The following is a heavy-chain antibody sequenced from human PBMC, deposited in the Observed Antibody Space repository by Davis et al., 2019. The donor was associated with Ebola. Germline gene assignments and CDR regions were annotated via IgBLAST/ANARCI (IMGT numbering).Heavy chain of an antibody. D-gene: IGHD3-3*01. CDR3: ARVLHDFWSGYDDY. V-gene: IGHV4-4*02. CDR1: GGSISSSNW. Sequence: PSETLSLTCAVSGGSISSSNWWSWVRQPPGKGLEWIGEIYHSGSTNYNPSLKSRVTISVDKSKNQFSLKLSSVTAADTAVYYCARVLHDFWSGYDDYWGQGTLVTVSS. J-gene: IGHJ4*02. CDR2: IYHSGST.